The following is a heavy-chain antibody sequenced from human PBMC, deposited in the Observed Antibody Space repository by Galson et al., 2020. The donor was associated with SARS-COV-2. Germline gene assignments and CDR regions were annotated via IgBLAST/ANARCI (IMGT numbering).Heavy chain of an antibody. CDR3: ARDRRNDFWSGYYGYDYGMDV. D-gene: IGHD3-3*01. Sequence: SETLSLTCAVYGGSFSGYYWSWIRQPPGKGLEWIGEINHSGSTNYNPSLKSRVTISVDTSKNQFSLKLSSVTAADTAVYYCARDRRNDFWSGYYGYDYGMDVWGQGTTVTVSS. CDR1: GGSFSGYY. CDR2: INHSGST. V-gene: IGHV4-34*01. J-gene: IGHJ6*02.